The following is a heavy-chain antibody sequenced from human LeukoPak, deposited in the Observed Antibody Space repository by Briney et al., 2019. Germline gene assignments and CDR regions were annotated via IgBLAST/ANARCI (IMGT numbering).Heavy chain of an antibody. CDR3: ARRYTGAARFDP. V-gene: IGHV4-30-2*01. J-gene: IGHJ5*02. D-gene: IGHD5-24*01. Sequence: SETLSLTCTVSGGSISSGGYYWSWIRQPPGKGLEWIGYIYHSGSTYYNPSLKSRVAISVDTSTNQFSLRLTSVTAADTAVYFCARRYTGAARFDPWGQGTLVTVSS. CDR2: IYHSGST. CDR1: GGSISSGGYY.